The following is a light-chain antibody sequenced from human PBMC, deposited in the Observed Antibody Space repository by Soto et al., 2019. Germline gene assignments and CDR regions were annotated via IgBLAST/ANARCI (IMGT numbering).Light chain of an antibody. Sequence: EVVMTQSPVTLSVSPGERATLSCRASQSITTNLAWYQQKPGQAPRLLIYGASTRATGVPARFSGSGSGTQVTLTINSLQSEDVAVYDCQQYNDWPPKRTFGQGTKVDIK. CDR1: QSITTN. V-gene: IGKV3-15*01. J-gene: IGKJ1*01. CDR3: QQYNDWPPKRT. CDR2: GAS.